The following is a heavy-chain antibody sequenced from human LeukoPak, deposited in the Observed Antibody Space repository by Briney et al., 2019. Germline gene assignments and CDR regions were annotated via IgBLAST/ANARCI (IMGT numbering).Heavy chain of an antibody. CDR1: VYSFTSYW. V-gene: IGHV5-51*01. D-gene: IGHD4-23*01. CDR2: IYPGDSDT. J-gene: IGHJ4*02. CDR3: ARQAPNSKRGYLDY. Sequence: KFGESLKISCKGSVYSFTSYWIGWVRQMPGKGLEWMGIIYPGDSDTRYSPSFQGQVTISADKSISTAYLQWSSLKASDTAMYYCARQAPNSKRGYLDYWGQGTLVTVSS.